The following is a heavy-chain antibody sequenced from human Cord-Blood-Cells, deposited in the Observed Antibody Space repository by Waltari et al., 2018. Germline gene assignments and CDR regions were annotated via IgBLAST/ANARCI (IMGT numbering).Heavy chain of an antibody. Sequence: QVQLQQWGAGLLKPSETLSLTCAVYGGSFSGYSWSWIRQPPGKGLEWIGEINHSGSTNYNPSLKSRVTISVDTSKNQFSLKLSSVTAADTAVYYCARGLYSSGWYDYWGQGTLVTVSS. CDR2: INHSGST. V-gene: IGHV4-34*01. D-gene: IGHD6-19*01. CDR3: ARGLYSSGWYDY. CDR1: GGSFSGYS. J-gene: IGHJ4*02.